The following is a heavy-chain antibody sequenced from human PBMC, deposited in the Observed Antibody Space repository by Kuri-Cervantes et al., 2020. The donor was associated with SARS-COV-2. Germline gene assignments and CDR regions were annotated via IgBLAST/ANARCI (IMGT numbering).Heavy chain of an antibody. V-gene: IGHV4-59*08. CDR3: ARLVSYRSSTSCYAYYFDY. Sequence: GSLRLSCTVSGGSISSYYWSWIRQPPGKGLEWIGYIYYSGSTNYNPSLKSRVTISVDTSKNQFSLKLSSVTAADTAVYYCARLVSYRSSTSCYAYYFDYWGQGTLVTVSS. D-gene: IGHD2-2*01. J-gene: IGHJ4*02. CDR2: IYYSGST. CDR1: GGSISSYY.